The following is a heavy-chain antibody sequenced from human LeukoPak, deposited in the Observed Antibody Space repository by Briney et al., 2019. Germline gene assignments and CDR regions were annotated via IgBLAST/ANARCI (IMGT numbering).Heavy chain of an antibody. Sequence: GGSLRLSCAASGFTFSDYYMSWIRQAPGKGLEWVSYISSSGSTIYYADSVKGRFTISRDNAKNSLYLQMNSLRAEDTAVYYCARGATVASRFNYYYCMDVWGKGTTVTVSS. V-gene: IGHV3-11*01. D-gene: IGHD2-15*01. J-gene: IGHJ6*03. CDR3: ARGATVASRFNYYYCMDV. CDR1: GFTFSDYY. CDR2: ISSSGSTI.